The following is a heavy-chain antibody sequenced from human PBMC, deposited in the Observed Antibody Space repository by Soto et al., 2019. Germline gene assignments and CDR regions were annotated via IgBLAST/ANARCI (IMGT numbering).Heavy chain of an antibody. CDR2: IYASGNT. V-gene: IGHV4-4*07. CDR3: ARESRSALGTVEH. Sequence: PSETLSLTCTVSGASISDYYWSWIRQPAGKRLECIGRIYASGNTNYNPSLKSRVTMSVDTSKNQFSLTLNSVTAADTAVYYCARESRSALGTVEHWGRGTLVTVSS. D-gene: IGHD6-13*01. J-gene: IGHJ4*02. CDR1: GASISDYY.